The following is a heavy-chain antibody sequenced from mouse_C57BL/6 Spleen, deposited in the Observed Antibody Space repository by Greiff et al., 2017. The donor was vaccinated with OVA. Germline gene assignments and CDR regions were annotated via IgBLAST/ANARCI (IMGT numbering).Heavy chain of an antibody. CDR3: TEEQVHYCDY. CDR2: IDPETGGT. Sequence: VKLQESGAELVRPGASVTLSCKASGYTFTDYEMHWVKQTPVHGLEWIGAIDPETGGTAYNQKFKGKAILTADKSSSTAYMELRSLTSEDATVYYCTEEQVHYCDYWGQGTTLTVSS. J-gene: IGHJ2*01. V-gene: IGHV1-15*01. CDR1: GYTFTDYE.